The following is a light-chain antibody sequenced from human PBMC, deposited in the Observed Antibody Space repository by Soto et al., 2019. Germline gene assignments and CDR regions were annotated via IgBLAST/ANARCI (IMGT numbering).Light chain of an antibody. J-gene: IGKJ2*01. Sequence: DIQLTQSPSFLSASVGDRVTISCRASQGISTYLNWYQQKPGKAPELLIYAASTLQSGVPSRFRGSGSGTDFTLMISSLQPEDFAIYYCQHRYSYPLTFGHGTKVDIK. CDR2: AAS. V-gene: IGKV1-9*01. CDR3: QHRYSYPLT. CDR1: QGISTY.